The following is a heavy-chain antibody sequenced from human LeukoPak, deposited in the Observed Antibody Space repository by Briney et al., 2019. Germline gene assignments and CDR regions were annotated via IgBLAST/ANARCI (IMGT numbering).Heavy chain of an antibody. J-gene: IGHJ4*02. CDR3: ARAHSNNWRFDY. CDR2: VYNSGNS. Sequence: SETLSLSCTVSGGSLSGYYWSWIRQPPGKGLEWIGYVYNSGNSDYNPSLKSRVSISVDTSKNQLSLKLSSVTAADTAVYYCARAHSNNWRFDYWGQGTLVTVSS. V-gene: IGHV4-59*01. CDR1: GGSLSGYY. D-gene: IGHD6-13*01.